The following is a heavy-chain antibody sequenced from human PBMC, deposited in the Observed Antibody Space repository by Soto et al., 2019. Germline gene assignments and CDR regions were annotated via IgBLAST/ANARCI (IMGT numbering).Heavy chain of an antibody. CDR3: VKGGEDITSPYGMDV. V-gene: IGHV3-21*06. CDR2: ISSGGTYL. Sequence: LRLSCAGSGFTFRTHTLVWVRQAPGKGLEWVSSISSGGTYLEYAHSVKGRFAISRDDAKDSVFLQMNSLKTDDTAVYYCVKGGEDITSPYGMDVWGQGTTVTVSS. D-gene: IGHD3-16*01. J-gene: IGHJ6*02. CDR1: GFTFRTHT.